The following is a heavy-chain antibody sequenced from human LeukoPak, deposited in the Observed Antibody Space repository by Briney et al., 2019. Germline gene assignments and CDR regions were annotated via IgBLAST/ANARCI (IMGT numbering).Heavy chain of an antibody. J-gene: IGHJ3*02. V-gene: IGHV4-59*01. D-gene: IGHD2-2*01. CDR2: IYYTGST. CDR3: ARGWLVVPAATAFDI. Sequence: SETLSLTCGVSGGAITNYYWNWIRQAPGKGLEWLGYIYYTGSTTYNPSVKSRITISLNTSKKQISLKLRSVTAADTAVYYCARGWLVVPAATAFDIWGQGTMVTVSS. CDR1: GGAITNYY.